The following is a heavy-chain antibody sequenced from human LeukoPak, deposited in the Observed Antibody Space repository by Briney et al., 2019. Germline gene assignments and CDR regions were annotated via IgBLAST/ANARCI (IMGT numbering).Heavy chain of an antibody. D-gene: IGHD4-17*01. Sequence: PGGSLRLSCAASGFTFSSYSMNWVRQAPGKGLEWVSSISSSSSYIYYADSVKGRFTISRDNAKNSLYLQMNSLRAEDTAVYYCARVPPPLYGDYLFDYWGQGTLVTVSS. J-gene: IGHJ4*02. CDR1: GFTFSSYS. CDR3: ARVPPPLYGDYLFDY. V-gene: IGHV3-21*01. CDR2: ISSSSSYI.